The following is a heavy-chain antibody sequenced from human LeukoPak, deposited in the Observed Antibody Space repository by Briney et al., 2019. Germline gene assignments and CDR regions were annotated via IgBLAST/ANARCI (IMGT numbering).Heavy chain of an antibody. CDR3: AKVYSYGIDY. CDR2: ISYDGSNK. D-gene: IGHD5-18*01. CDR1: GFTFSSYG. Sequence: RGSLRLSCAASGFTFSSYGMHWVRQAPGKGLEWVAVISYDGSNKYYADSVKGRFTIYRDNSKTTLYLQMNSLRAEDTAVYYCAKVYSYGIDYWGQGTLVTVSS. J-gene: IGHJ4*02. V-gene: IGHV3-30*18.